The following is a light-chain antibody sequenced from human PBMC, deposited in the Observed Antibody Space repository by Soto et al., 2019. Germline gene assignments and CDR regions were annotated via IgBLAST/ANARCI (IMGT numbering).Light chain of an antibody. V-gene: IGKV1-5*01. J-gene: IGKJ1*01. CDR3: QQYHSYWT. CDR1: QNIRSR. CDR2: DAS. Sequence: DFQMTQSPSTLSASVGDRVTITCRASQNIRSRLAWFQQKPVKAPTLLIYDASSLESGVPQRFSGSGSGTEFTLTISSLQTDDFSTYDCQQYHSYWTFGQGTKV.